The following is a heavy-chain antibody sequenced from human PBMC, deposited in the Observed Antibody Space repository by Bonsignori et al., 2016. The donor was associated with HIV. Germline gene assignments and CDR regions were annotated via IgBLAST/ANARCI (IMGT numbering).Heavy chain of an antibody. CDR1: GFTVSSNH. CDR3: ARAGVDYDFWSAYYPLDY. CDR2: TYSGGGT. J-gene: IGHJ4*02. V-gene: IGHV3-53*01. Sequence: GGSLRLSCAASGFTVSSNHMNWVRQAPGKGLEWVSVTYSGGGTYYADSVKGRFTTSRDNSKNTVYLQMNSLRAEDTAVYYCARAGVDYDFWSAYYPLDYWGQGTLVTVSS. D-gene: IGHD3-3*01.